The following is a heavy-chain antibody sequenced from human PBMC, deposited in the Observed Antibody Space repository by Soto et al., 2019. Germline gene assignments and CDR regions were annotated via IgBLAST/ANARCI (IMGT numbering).Heavy chain of an antibody. Sequence: PSETLSLTCTVSGGSISSYYWSWIRQPPGKGLEWIGYIYYSGSTNYNPSLKSRVTISVDTSKNQFSLKLSSVTAADTAVYYCARGPPFIAARRGYYYYGMDVCGQGTTVTVSS. V-gene: IGHV4-59*01. D-gene: IGHD6-6*01. CDR3: ARGPPFIAARRGYYYYGMDV. CDR2: IYYSGST. CDR1: GGSISSYY. J-gene: IGHJ6*02.